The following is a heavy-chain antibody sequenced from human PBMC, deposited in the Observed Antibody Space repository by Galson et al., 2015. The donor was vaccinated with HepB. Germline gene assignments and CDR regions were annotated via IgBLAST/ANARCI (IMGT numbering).Heavy chain of an antibody. Sequence: QSGAEVKKPGDSLKISCKGSGYRFNKYRIGWVRQMPGKGLELMGIIYPDDSDTRYSPSFQGQVTISADKSINTAYVQWSSLKASDTAIYYCARSNYGSGSSYRNYHFDSWGQGTLVTVSS. V-gene: IGHV5-51*01. J-gene: IGHJ4*02. D-gene: IGHD3-10*01. CDR3: ARSNYGSGSSYRNYHFDS. CDR2: IYPDDSDT. CDR1: GYRFNKYR.